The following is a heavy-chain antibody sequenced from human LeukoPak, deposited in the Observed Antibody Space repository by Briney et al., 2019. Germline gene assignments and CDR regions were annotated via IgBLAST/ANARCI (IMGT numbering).Heavy chain of an antibody. CDR3: AREGPYSSGWYGWPSDY. J-gene: IGHJ4*02. D-gene: IGHD6-19*01. CDR2: INSDGSST. CDR1: GFTFSSYW. Sequence: GGSLRLSCAASGFTFSSYWMHWVRQAPGKGLVWVSRINSDGSSTSYADSVKGRFTISRDNAKNTLYLQMNSLRAEDTAVYYCAREGPYSSGWYGWPSDYWGQGTLVTASS. V-gene: IGHV3-74*01.